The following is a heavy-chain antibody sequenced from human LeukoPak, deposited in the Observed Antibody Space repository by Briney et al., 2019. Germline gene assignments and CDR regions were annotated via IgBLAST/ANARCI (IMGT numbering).Heavy chain of an antibody. J-gene: IGHJ3*02. Sequence: SETLSLTCTVSGGSISSSSYYWGWIRQPPGKGLEWIGSIYYSGSTYYNPSLKSRVTISVDTSKNQFSLKLSSVTAADTAVYYCVRASVHSGGAFDIWGQGTVVTVSS. CDR1: GGSISSSSYY. CDR2: IYYSGST. D-gene: IGHD2-15*01. CDR3: VRASVHSGGAFDI. V-gene: IGHV4-39*07.